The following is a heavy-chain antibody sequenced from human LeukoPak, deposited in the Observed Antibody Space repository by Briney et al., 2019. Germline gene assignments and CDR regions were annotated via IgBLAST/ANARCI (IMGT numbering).Heavy chain of an antibody. J-gene: IGHJ4*02. CDR1: GFTFSDYY. CDR2: ISSSGSTI. CDR3: ARDPARWGRYFDWPRGGIDY. D-gene: IGHD3-9*01. V-gene: IGHV3-11*01. Sequence: PGGSLRLSCAASGFTFSDYYMSWIRQAPGKGLEWVSYISSSGSTIYYADSVKGRFTISRDNAKNSLYLQMNSLRAEDTAVYYCARDPARWGRYFDWPRGGIDYWGQGTLVTVSS.